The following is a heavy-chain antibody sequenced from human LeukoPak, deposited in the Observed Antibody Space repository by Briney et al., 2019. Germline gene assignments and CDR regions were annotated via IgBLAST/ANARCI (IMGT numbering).Heavy chain of an antibody. CDR2: IYSGGST. CDR3: ARDKQFTAPIYCMDV. V-gene: IGHV3-53*01. Sequence: GGSLRLSCAASGFTVSSNYMSWVRQAPGKGLEWVSVIYSGGSTYYADSVKGRFTISRDNSKNTLYLQMNSLRAEDTAVYYCARDKQFTAPIYCMDVWGKGTTVTVSS. J-gene: IGHJ6*04. D-gene: IGHD4-11*01. CDR1: GFTVSSNY.